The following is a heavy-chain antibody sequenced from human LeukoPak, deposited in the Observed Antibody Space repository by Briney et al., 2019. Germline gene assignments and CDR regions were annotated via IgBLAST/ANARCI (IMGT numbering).Heavy chain of an antibody. CDR1: GFTFSSYG. CDR2: ISYDGSNK. Sequence: GGSLRLSCAASGFTFSSYGMHWVRQAPGKGLEWVAVISYDGSNKYYADSVKGQFTISRDNSKNTLYLQMNSLRAEDTAVYYCAKDRGAQLWLLIDYWGQGTLVTVSS. V-gene: IGHV3-30*18. J-gene: IGHJ4*02. D-gene: IGHD5-18*01. CDR3: AKDRGAQLWLLIDY.